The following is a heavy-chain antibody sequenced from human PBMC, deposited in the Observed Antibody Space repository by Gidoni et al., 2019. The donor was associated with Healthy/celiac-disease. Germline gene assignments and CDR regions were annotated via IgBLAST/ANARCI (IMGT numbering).Heavy chain of an antibody. CDR2: ISAYNGNT. Sequence: QVQLVQSGAEAKKPGASVKVSCKASGYTFTSYGISWVRQAPGQGLEWMGWISAYNGNTNSAQKLQGRVTMTTDKSTSTAYMELRSLRSDDTAVYYCERASSWYGFHWYFDLWGRGTLVTVSS. D-gene: IGHD6-13*01. CDR1: GYTFTSYG. CDR3: ERASSWYGFHWYFDL. V-gene: IGHV1-18*01. J-gene: IGHJ2*01.